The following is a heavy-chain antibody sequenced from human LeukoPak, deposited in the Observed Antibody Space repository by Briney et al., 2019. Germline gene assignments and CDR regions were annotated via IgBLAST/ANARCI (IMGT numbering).Heavy chain of an antibody. D-gene: IGHD3-16*01. CDR2: IYYSGST. J-gene: IGHJ3*02. CDR1: GGSISSSSYY. V-gene: IGHV4-39*07. CDR3: ARGRIYSPRRYVWGSYGGYAFDI. Sequence: PSETLSLTCTVSGGSISSSSYYWGWIRQPPGKGLEWIGSIYYSGSTNYNPSLKSRVTISVDTSKNQFSLKLSSVTAADTAVYYCARGRIYSPRRYVWGSYGGYAFDIWGQGTMVTVSS.